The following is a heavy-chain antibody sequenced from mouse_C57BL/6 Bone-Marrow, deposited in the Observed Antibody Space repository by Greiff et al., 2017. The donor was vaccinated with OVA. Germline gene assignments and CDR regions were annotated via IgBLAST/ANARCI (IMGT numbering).Heavy chain of an antibody. CDR3: ARRSYYGSSPYAMDY. D-gene: IGHD1-1*01. V-gene: IGHV1-82*01. CDR1: GYAFSSSW. J-gene: IGHJ4*01. CDR2: IYPGDGDT. Sequence: VQLQQSGPELVKPGASVKISCKASGYAFSSSWMNWVKQRPGKGLEWIGRIYPGDGDTNYNVKFKGKATLTADKSSSTAYMQLSSLTSEDSAVYFCARRSYYGSSPYAMDYWGQGTSVTVSS.